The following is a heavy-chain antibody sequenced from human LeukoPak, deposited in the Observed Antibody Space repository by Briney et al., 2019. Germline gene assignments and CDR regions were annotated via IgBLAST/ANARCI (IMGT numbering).Heavy chain of an antibody. CDR2: ISSSSSYI. D-gene: IGHD5-18*01. Sequence: PGGSLRLSGAASGFIFSSYSMNWVRQAPGKGLEWVSSISSSSSYIYYADSVKGRFTISRDNAKNSLYLQMNSLRAEDTAVYYCARSGYSYGYSFDYWGQGTLVTVSS. V-gene: IGHV3-21*01. CDR3: ARSGYSYGYSFDY. J-gene: IGHJ4*02. CDR1: GFIFSSYS.